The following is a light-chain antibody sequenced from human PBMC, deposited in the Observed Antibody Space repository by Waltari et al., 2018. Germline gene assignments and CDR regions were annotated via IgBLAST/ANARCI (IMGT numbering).Light chain of an antibody. Sequence: EIVMTQSPASLSLSPGERATLSCRASQSVTTNLAWYQQKPGQAPRLLIYGASTRAAGIPVRFSGSGSGTEFTLTVNGLESEDFAIYYCQQYNDWPPWTFGQGTKVEIK. V-gene: IGKV3-15*01. CDR1: QSVTTN. CDR3: QQYNDWPPWT. J-gene: IGKJ1*01. CDR2: GAS.